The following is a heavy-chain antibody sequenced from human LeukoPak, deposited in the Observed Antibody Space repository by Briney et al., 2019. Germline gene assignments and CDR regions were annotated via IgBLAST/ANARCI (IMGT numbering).Heavy chain of an antibody. Sequence: PGGSLRLSCAASGFTFSSYSMNWVRQAPGKGLEWVSSVSSSSSYIYYADSVKGRSTISRDNAKNSLYLQMNSLRAEDTAVYYCARGAFYGSGRRYFDYWGQGTLVTVSS. V-gene: IGHV3-21*01. CDR1: GFTFSSYS. CDR2: VSSSSSYI. D-gene: IGHD3-10*01. J-gene: IGHJ4*02. CDR3: ARGAFYGSGRRYFDY.